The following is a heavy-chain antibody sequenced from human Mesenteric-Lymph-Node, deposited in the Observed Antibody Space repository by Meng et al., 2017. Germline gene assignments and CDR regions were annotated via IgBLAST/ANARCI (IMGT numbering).Heavy chain of an antibody. CDR1: GFTFGDDA. Sequence: GESLKISCTASGFTFGDDAMSWVRQAPGKGLEWVGFIRSKAYGGTTEYAASVKGRFTIPRDDSKSIAYLQMNSLKTEDTAVYSCTRLLFWSGSVFDPWGQGTQVTVSS. J-gene: IGHJ5*01. V-gene: IGHV3-49*04. CDR2: IRSKAYGGTT. D-gene: IGHD3-3*01. CDR3: TRLLFWSGSVFDP.